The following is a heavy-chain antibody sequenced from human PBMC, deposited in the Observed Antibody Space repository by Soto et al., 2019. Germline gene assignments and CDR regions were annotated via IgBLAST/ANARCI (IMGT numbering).Heavy chain of an antibody. V-gene: IGHV5-51*03. D-gene: IGHD3-10*01. CDR3: AKTDYGSGTFDS. Sequence: DVQLVQSGAEVKKPGESLRISCKGSGYDFSAYWINWVRQMPGKGLEWMGTIYPGDSDVRYRPSFQGQVTISVDKSISIAYLQWSSLKAADTALYYCAKTDYGSGTFDSWGQGTLVTVSS. CDR2: IYPGDSDV. J-gene: IGHJ4*02. CDR1: GYDFSAYW.